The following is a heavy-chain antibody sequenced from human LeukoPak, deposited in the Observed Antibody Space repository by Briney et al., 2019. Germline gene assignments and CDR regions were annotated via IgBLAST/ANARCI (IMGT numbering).Heavy chain of an antibody. J-gene: IGHJ6*02. CDR2: ICRGGST. V-gene: IGHV3-53*01. CDR1: GFTVSDNY. D-gene: IGHD5-18*01. Sequence: GGSLRLSCAVSGFTVSDNYMSWVRQAPGKGLEWVSVICRGGSTYYADSVKGRFTISRDNSKSTLYLQMNGLRAEDTAVYYCAKGYGGYYYGIDGWGQGA. CDR3: AKGYGGYYYGIDG.